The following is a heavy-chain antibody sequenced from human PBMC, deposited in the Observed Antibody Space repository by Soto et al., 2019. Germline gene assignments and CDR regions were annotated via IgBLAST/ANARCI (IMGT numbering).Heavy chain of an antibody. CDR1: GFTFSSYA. Sequence: PGGSLRLSCAASGFTFSSYAMSWVRQAPGKGLEWVSAISGSGGSTYYADSVKGRFTISRDNSKSTLYLQMNSLRAEDTAVYYCARDYYRFNSGYGFSMDVWGQGTTVTVSS. D-gene: IGHD5-12*01. CDR3: ARDYYRFNSGYGFSMDV. V-gene: IGHV3-23*01. CDR2: ISGSGGST. J-gene: IGHJ6*02.